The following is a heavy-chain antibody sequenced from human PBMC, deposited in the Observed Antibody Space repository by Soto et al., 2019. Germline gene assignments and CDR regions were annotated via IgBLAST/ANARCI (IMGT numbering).Heavy chain of an antibody. V-gene: IGHV1-18*04. J-gene: IGHJ4*02. D-gene: IGHD4-17*01. CDR1: DERFNTYG. CDR2: ISTYNTNT. Sequence: ASVKVSCKASDERFNTYGISWVRQAPGQGLEWMGWISTYNTNTNYAPKFQGRLLLTTDTSTTTVHMELRSLRPDDTAVYYCARWAGQVRDYGGPFDYWGQGTLVTVSS. CDR3: ARWAGQVRDYGGPFDY.